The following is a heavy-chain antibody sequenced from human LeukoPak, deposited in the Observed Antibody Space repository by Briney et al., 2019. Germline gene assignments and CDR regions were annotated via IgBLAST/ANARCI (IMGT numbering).Heavy chain of an antibody. D-gene: IGHD6-13*01. V-gene: IGHV1-8*03. CDR1: GYTYTSYD. Sequence: ASVKVSCKASGYTYTSYDINWVRQATGQGLEWMGWMNPNSGNTGYAQQFQGRVTITRSTSINTAYMELSSLRSEDTAVYYCARSPANRGAARASGRLLNWFDPWGQGTLVTVSS. J-gene: IGHJ5*02. CDR2: MNPNSGNT. CDR3: ARSPANRGAARASGRLLNWFDP.